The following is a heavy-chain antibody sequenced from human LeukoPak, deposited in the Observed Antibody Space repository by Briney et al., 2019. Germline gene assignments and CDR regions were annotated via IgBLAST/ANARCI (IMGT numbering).Heavy chain of an antibody. J-gene: IGHJ3*02. V-gene: IGHV4-59*01. CDR2: ISYSGTT. CDR3: ARDNFSGGSSYHTGAFDI. D-gene: IGHD2-15*01. Sequence: SETLSLTCTVSGGSINSYFWNWIRQPPGKGLEWIGYISYSGTTNYNPSLKSRVTISVDTSKNQFSLKLNSVTAADTAVYYCARDNFSGGSSYHTGAFDIWGQGTMATVSS. CDR1: GGSINSYF.